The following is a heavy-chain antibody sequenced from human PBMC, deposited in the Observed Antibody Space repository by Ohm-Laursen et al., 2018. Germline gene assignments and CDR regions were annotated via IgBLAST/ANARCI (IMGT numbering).Heavy chain of an antibody. CDR2: INSDGSST. CDR3: ARGTGYDSSGLRWDDAFDI. V-gene: IGHV3-74*01. Sequence: SLRLSCAASGFTFSSYWMHWVRQAPGKGLVWVSRINSDGSSTSYADSVKGRFTISRDNAKNTLYLQMNSLRAEDTAVYYCARGTGYDSSGLRWDDAFDIWGQGTMVTVSS. D-gene: IGHD3-22*01. J-gene: IGHJ3*02. CDR1: GFTFSSYW.